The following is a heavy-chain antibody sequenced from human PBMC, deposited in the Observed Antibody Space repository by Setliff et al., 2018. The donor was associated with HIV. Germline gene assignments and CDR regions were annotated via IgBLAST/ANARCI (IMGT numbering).Heavy chain of an antibody. J-gene: IGHJ6*03. CDR3: ARVPVSNYYYYMDV. CDR1: GYTFTGYY. V-gene: IGHV1-2*02. CDR2: INPNSGDT. Sequence: ASVKVSCKASGYTFTGYYMHWVRQAPGQGLEWMGWINPNSGDTNYAQKFQGRVTMTTDISTSTAYMELRSLRSADSAVYYCARVPVSNYYYYMDVWGKGTTVTVSS.